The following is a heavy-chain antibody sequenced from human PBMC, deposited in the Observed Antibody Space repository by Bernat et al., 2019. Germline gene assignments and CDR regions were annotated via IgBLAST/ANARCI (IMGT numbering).Heavy chain of an antibody. V-gene: IGHV3-33*01. Sequence: QVQLVESGGGVVQPGRSLRLSCAAFGFTFSSYGMHWVRQAPGKGLEWVAVIWYDGSNKYYAASAKGRFTISRNNSKNTLYLQMNSLRAEDTAVYYWARTGIAVGGVENSFDYWGQGTLVTVSS. CDR3: ARTGIAVGGVENSFDY. J-gene: IGHJ4*02. CDR1: GFTFSSYG. CDR2: IWYDGSNK. D-gene: IGHD6-19*01.